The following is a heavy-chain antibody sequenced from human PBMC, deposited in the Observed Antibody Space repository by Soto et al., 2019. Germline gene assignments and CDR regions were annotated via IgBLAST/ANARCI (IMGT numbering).Heavy chain of an antibody. Sequence: SETLSLTCTVSGGSISSGGYYWSWIRQHPGKGLEWIGYIYYSGSTYYNPSLKSRVTISVDTSKNQFSLKLSSVTAADTAVYYCARNMVRGVIPFDYWGQGTLVTVSS. CDR2: IYYSGST. V-gene: IGHV4-31*03. J-gene: IGHJ4*02. CDR1: GGSISSGGYY. D-gene: IGHD3-10*01. CDR3: ARNMVRGVIPFDY.